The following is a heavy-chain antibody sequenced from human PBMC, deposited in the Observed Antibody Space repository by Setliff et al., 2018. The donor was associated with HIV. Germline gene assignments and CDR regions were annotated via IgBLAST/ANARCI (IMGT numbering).Heavy chain of an antibody. V-gene: IGHV3-7*01. J-gene: IGHJ4*02. CDR1: GFRLSSYW. CDR2: INQDGSEK. Sequence: LRLSCEASGFRLSSYWMTWVRQIPRKGLDWVASINQDGSEKSYGDSVKGRFTISRDNSKNSLYLQMNALKDDDTAIYYCARGEPAYQFWSGYWYFFNYWGQGALVTVSS. CDR3: ARGEPAYQFWSGYWYFFNY. D-gene: IGHD3-3*02.